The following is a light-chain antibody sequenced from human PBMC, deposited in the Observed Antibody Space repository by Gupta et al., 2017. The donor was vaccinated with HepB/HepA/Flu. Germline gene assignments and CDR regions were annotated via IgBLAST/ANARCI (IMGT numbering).Light chain of an antibody. CDR2: LGS. V-gene: IGKV2-28*01. CDR3: MQTRQSPLT. CDR1: ESLLHSNGHNY. J-gene: IGKJ4*01. Sequence: IVMTQSPLSLPVTPGEPASISCGSSESLLHSNGHNYRNWYLQRPGQSPQLLIDLGSNRAFGVPGRCSGSGSGTYFTLDSSRVEAEDVGVYFCMQTRQSPLTFGGGTRVEMK.